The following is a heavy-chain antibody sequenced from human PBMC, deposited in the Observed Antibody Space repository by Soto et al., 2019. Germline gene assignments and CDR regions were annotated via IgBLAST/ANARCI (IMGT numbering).Heavy chain of an antibody. J-gene: IGHJ4*02. V-gene: IGHV1-46*01. CDR3: VRDTRFYFDSSGQHY. Sequence: ASVKVSCKASGYTFTSYYMHWVRQAPGQGLEWMGTINPSGGSTSYAQKFQGRVTMTRDTSTSTVYMELRSLRSDDTAVYYCVRDTRFYFDSSGQHYWGQGTLVTVSS. CDR1: GYTFTSYY. CDR2: INPSGGST. D-gene: IGHD3-22*01.